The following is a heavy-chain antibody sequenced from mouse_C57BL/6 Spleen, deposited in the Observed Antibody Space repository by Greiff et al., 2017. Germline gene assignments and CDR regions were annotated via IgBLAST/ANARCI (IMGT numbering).Heavy chain of an antibody. V-gene: IGHV1-4*01. Sequence: VQLQQSGAELARPGASVKMSCKASGYTFTSYTMHWVKQRPGQGLEWIGYINPSSGYTKYNQKFKDKATLTADKSSSTAYMQLSSLTSENSAVYYCASEGGGNYCFDYWGQGTTLTVSS. CDR2: INPSSGYT. CDR3: ASEGGGNYCFDY. J-gene: IGHJ2*01. CDR1: GYTFTSYT.